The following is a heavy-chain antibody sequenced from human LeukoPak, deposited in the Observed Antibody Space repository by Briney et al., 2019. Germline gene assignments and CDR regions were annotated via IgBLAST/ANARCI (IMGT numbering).Heavy chain of an antibody. Sequence: SETLSLTCTVSGGSINSFYWSWIRQSPGKELDWIGNIYYSGNTNYNPSLQSRVTISVDTSKRQFSLKLSSVTAADTAVYYCARGRPFDSWGQGTLVTVSS. CDR1: GGSINSFY. V-gene: IGHV4-59*08. D-gene: IGHD6-6*01. J-gene: IGHJ4*02. CDR3: ARGRPFDS. CDR2: IYYSGNT.